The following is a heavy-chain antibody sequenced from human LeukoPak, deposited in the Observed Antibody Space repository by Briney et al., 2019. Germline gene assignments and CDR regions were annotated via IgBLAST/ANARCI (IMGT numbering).Heavy chain of an antibody. D-gene: IGHD3-9*01. CDR3: ARAPYDILTGSYFDY. CDR1: GFTVSDNY. J-gene: IGHJ4*02. CDR2: IYSDDTT. V-gene: IGHV3-53*01. Sequence: GGSLRLSCAAFGFTVSDNYMNWVRQSPGKGLEWASGIYSDDTTHYADSVKGRFTISGDNSKNTVYLQISSLRVEDTAVYFCARAPYDILTGSYFDYWGQGTLVTVSS.